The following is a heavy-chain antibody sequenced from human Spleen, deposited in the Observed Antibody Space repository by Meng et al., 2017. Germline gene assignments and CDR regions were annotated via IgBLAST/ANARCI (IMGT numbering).Heavy chain of an antibody. J-gene: IGHJ4*02. Sequence: GGSLRLSCEGSGYSFSTYWIGWVRQMPGKGLEWMGFIYPGDSDTRYSPSFQGQVTMSADKSASTAYLQWSSLKASDTAMYYCARRREYSSSWQYFDYWGQGTLVTVSS. V-gene: IGHV5-51*01. D-gene: IGHD6-13*01. CDR3: ARRREYSSSWQYFDY. CDR1: GYSFSTYW. CDR2: IYPGDSDT.